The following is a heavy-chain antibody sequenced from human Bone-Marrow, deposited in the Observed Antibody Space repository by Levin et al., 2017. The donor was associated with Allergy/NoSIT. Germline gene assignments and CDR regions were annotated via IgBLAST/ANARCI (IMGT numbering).Heavy chain of an antibody. D-gene: IGHD2-21*01. CDR2: ISYDGSNK. CDR1: GFTFSSYA. Sequence: PGGSLRLSCAASGFTFSSYAMHWVRQAPGKGLEWVAVISYDGSNKYYADSVKGRFTISRDNSKNTLYLQMNSLRAEDTAVYYCARDGPPNNHINWYFDLWGRGTLVTVSS. J-gene: IGHJ2*01. CDR3: ARDGPPNNHINWYFDL. V-gene: IGHV3-30-3*01.